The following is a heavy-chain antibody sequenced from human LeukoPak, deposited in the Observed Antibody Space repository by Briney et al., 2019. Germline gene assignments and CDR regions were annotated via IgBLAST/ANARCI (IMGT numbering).Heavy chain of an antibody. D-gene: IGHD7-27*01. CDR3: AMGPWGQFDY. V-gene: IGHV1-18*01. CDR1: GYNFSNHHYG. Sequence: ASVKVSCKASGYNFSNHHYGISWVRQAPGVGLEWVGWISGYNGNTNSAQKFQGRVTMTTDTSTSTAYMELSSLRSEDTAVYYCAMGPWGQFDYWGQGTLVTVSS. CDR2: ISGYNGNT. J-gene: IGHJ4*02.